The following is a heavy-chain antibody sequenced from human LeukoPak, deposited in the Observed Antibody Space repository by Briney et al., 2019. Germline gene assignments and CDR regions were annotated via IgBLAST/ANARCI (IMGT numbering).Heavy chain of an antibody. Sequence: GGSLRLSCAASGFTFRSYAMTWVRQAPGKGLEWVSAISGSGGATYYADSVKGRFTISRDNSKNTLYLQMNSLRAEDTAVYYCAKSTVTTGDWYFDYWGQGTLVTVSS. J-gene: IGHJ4*02. D-gene: IGHD4-17*01. CDR3: AKSTVTTGDWYFDY. CDR2: ISGSGGAT. CDR1: GFTFRSYA. V-gene: IGHV3-23*01.